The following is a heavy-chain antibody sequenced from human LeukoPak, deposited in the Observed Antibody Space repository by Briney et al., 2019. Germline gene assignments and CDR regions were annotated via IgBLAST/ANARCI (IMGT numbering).Heavy chain of an antibody. D-gene: IGHD6-19*01. V-gene: IGHV3-48*03. Sequence: GGSLRLSCAASGFSVSSYEMNWVRQAPGKGLEWVSYIGSSGTTIYYADSVKGRFTISRGSAKNSLYLQMESLRAEDTAIYYCARESYGSGWYYWFDPWGQGTLVTVSS. CDR3: ARESYGSGWYYWFDP. CDR2: IGSSGTTI. J-gene: IGHJ5*02. CDR1: GFSVSSYE.